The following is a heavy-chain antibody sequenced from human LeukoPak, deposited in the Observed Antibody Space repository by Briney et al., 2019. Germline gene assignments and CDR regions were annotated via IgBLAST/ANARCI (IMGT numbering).Heavy chain of an antibody. Sequence: ASVKVSCKASGYTFTSYDINWVLQATGHGLEWMGWMNPNSGNTGYAQKFQGRVTMTRNTSISTAYMELSSLRSEDTAVYYCARGRTRYSGYDYAYWGQGTLVTVSS. J-gene: IGHJ4*02. CDR2: MNPNSGNT. CDR1: GYTFTSYD. V-gene: IGHV1-8*01. CDR3: ARGRTRYSGYDYAY. D-gene: IGHD5-12*01.